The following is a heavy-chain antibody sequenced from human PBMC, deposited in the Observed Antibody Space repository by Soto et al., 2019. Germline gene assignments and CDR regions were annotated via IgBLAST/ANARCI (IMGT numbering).Heavy chain of an antibody. J-gene: IGHJ4*02. V-gene: IGHV3-23*01. Sequence: GGSLRLSCAASGFTFSNYAMSWVRQAPEKGLEWVSVISGSGGSTYYADSVKGRFTISRDNSKNTVYLQMNSLRAEDTAVYYCARTYSRGWYSPRPYYFDYWGQGTLVTVSS. CDR1: GFTFSNYA. D-gene: IGHD6-19*01. CDR3: ARTYSRGWYSPRPYYFDY. CDR2: ISGSGGST.